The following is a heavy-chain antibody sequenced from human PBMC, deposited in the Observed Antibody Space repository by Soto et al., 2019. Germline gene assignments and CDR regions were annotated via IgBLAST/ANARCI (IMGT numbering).Heavy chain of an antibody. CDR3: ARQVRDHYDSSGYRHFDY. Sequence: QVQLVESGGGVVQPGRSLRLSCAASGFTFSSYGMHWVRQAPGKGLEWVAVIWYDGSNKYYADSVKGRFTISRDNSKNTLYLQMNSLRAEDTAVYYCARQVRDHYDSSGYRHFDYWGQGTLVTVSS. CDR1: GFTFSSYG. CDR2: IWYDGSNK. D-gene: IGHD3-22*01. V-gene: IGHV3-33*01. J-gene: IGHJ4*02.